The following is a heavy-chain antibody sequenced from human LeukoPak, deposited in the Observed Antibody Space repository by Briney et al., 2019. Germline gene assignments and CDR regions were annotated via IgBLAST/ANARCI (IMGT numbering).Heavy chain of an antibody. Sequence: GGSLRLSCAASGFTFSDYAMSWVRQAPGKGLEWVSTISGSGENTYYADSVKGRFTISRDNAKNSLYLQMNSLRAEDTAVYYCARDSLDYYDRRGYAYYYYMDVWGRGTTVTVSS. CDR2: ISGSGENT. V-gene: IGHV3-21*01. J-gene: IGHJ6*03. D-gene: IGHD3-22*01. CDR1: GFTFSDYA. CDR3: ARDSLDYYDRRGYAYYYYMDV.